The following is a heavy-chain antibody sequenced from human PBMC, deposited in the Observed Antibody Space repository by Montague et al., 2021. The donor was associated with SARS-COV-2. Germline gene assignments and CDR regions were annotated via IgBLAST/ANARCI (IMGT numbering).Heavy chain of an antibody. CDR1: GGSINDHY. CDR2: ISSNGKT. CDR3: ARRGYYDSAGYHWHLDL. J-gene: IGHJ2*01. D-gene: IGHD3-22*01. V-gene: IGHV4-4*09. Sequence: SETLSLTCTVSGGSINDHYRSWIRQSPGKGLEWIGYISSNGKTNYNPSLKSRVTLSADASRNEFSLKLDSMTAADTAVYFCARRGYYDSAGYHWHLDLWGRGMLVTVSS.